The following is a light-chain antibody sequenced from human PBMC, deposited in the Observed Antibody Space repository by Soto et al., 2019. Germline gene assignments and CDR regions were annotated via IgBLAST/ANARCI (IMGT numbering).Light chain of an antibody. CDR2: DAS. J-gene: IGKJ2*01. Sequence: DIRMTQSPSTLSASVGGRVTLTCRASESVGNWLAWYQQKPGKAPKLLIYDASNLESGVPSRFSGSGSGTEFTLTISSLQPDDFANYYCQQYNSYSPDTFGQGTKVDIK. CDR3: QQYNSYSPDT. CDR1: ESVGNW. V-gene: IGKV1-5*01.